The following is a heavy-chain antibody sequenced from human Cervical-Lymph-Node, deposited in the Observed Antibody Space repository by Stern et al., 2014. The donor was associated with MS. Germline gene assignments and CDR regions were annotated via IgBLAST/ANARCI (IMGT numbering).Heavy chain of an antibody. CDR2: ISSSSSYI. CDR1: EFTFNSYS. V-gene: IGHV3-21*01. Sequence: EVQLEESGGGLVKPGGFLRLSCAASEFTFNSYSMTWVRQAPGRGLEWVSSISSSSSYIFYADSVKGRFTISRDNAKNSLYLQMNSLRAEDTAVYYCARPMVSYYYGMDVWGQGTTVTISS. D-gene: IGHD3-10*01. J-gene: IGHJ6*02. CDR3: ARPMVSYYYGMDV.